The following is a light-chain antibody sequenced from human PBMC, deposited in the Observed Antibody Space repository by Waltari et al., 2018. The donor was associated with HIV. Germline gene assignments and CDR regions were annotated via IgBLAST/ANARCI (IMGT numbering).Light chain of an antibody. Sequence: QSVLTQPPSVSAAPGQKVTISCSGSTSIIGNNFVSWYQQFPGTAPKLRIYDNKKRPSGIPDRFSGSRAGTSATLGITGLQTGDEAEYYCGTWDNSLSAWVFGGGTKVTVL. V-gene: IGLV1-51*01. CDR3: GTWDNSLSAWV. CDR1: TSIIGNNF. J-gene: IGLJ3*02. CDR2: DNK.